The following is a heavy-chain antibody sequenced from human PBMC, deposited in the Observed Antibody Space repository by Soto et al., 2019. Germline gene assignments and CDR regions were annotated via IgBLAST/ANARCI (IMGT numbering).Heavy chain of an antibody. D-gene: IGHD6-25*01. V-gene: IGHV3-66*01. J-gene: IGHJ1*01. Sequence: KAPGKGLECVSVLYSGGDTYYADSVKGRFTVSRDNSRNTLYLQMSSLRAEDAAVYYCAKDLRYSSAATPYWGQGTLVTVSS. CDR3: AKDLRYSSAATPY. CDR2: LYSGGDT.